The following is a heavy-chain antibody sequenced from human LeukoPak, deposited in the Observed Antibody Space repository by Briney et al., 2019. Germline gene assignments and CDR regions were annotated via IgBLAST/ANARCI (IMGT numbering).Heavy chain of an antibody. CDR2: IYYSGST. CDR3: ARDLGSMVRGYFGIDY. CDR1: GGSISNYY. Sequence: SETLSLTCTVSGGSISNYYWSWIRQPLGKGLEWIGYIYYSGSTNYNPSLKSRVTISVDTSKKQFSLKLSSVTAADTAVYYCARDLGSMVRGYFGIDYWGQGSLVTVSS. D-gene: IGHD3-10*01. J-gene: IGHJ4*02. V-gene: IGHV4-59*01.